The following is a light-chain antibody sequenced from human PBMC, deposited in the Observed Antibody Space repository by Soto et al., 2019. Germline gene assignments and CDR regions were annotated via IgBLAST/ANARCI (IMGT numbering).Light chain of an antibody. CDR2: EVS. V-gene: IGLV2-14*01. J-gene: IGLJ1*01. Sequence: QSALTQPASVSGSPGQSITISCTGTSSDVGGYNYVSWYQQHPGKAPKLMIYEVSNRPSGVSNRFSGSMSGNTASLTISGLQAEDEADYYCSSYTSSSTSYVFGTGTKVTVL. CDR1: SSDVGGYNY. CDR3: SSYTSSSTSYV.